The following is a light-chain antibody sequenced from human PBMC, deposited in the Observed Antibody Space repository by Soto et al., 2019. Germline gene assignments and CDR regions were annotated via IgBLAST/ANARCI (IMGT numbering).Light chain of an antibody. CDR3: SSYTSSSNLCV. CDR1: SSDVGGYNY. Sequence: QSALTQPASVSGSPGQSITISCTGTSSDVGGYNYVSWYQQHPGKAPKLMIYDVSNRPSGVSNRFSGSKSGNTASLTISGLQAEDEADYSCSSYTSSSNLCVFGTGNKVTVL. V-gene: IGLV2-14*01. CDR2: DVS. J-gene: IGLJ1*01.